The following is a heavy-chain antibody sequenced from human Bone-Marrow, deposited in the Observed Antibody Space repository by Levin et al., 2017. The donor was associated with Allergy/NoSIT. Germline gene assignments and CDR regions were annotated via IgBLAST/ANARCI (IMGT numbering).Heavy chain of an antibody. J-gene: IGHJ4*02. CDR1: GYTLTELS. CDR3: ATEDCSGGSCYSA. CDR2: FDPEDGET. V-gene: IGHV1-24*01. Sequence: PGESLKISCKVSGYTLTELSMHWVRQAPGKGLEWMGGFDPEDGETIYAQKFQGRVTMTEDTSTDTAYMELSSLRSEDTAVYYCATEDCSGGSCYSAWGQGTLVTVSS. D-gene: IGHD2-15*01.